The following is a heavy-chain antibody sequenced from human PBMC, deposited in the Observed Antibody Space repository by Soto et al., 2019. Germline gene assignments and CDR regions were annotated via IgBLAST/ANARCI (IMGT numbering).Heavy chain of an antibody. Sequence: SGPTLVNPTQTLTLTCTFSGFSLSTSGMRVSWIRQPPGKALEWLARIDWDDDKFYSISLETRLTISKYTSKNQVVLIMTNMDPVDTATYYCARTQYGYCSGGSCYDYWGQGTLVTVSS. CDR1: GFSLSTSGMR. J-gene: IGHJ4*02. CDR3: ARTQYGYCSGGSCYDY. V-gene: IGHV2-70*04. CDR2: IDWDDDK. D-gene: IGHD2-15*01.